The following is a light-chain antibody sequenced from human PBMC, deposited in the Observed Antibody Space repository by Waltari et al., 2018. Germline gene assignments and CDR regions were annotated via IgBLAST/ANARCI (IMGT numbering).Light chain of an antibody. CDR3: QHYVRLPVT. V-gene: IGKV3-20*01. CDR1: QSVGRT. Sequence: EIVLTQSPGTLSLSPGERATLACRTSQSVGRTLAWYQQKPGQAPRLLIYGASIRATGIPDRFSGSGSGTDFSLTISRLGPEDFAVYYCQHYVRLPVTFGQGTKVEIK. J-gene: IGKJ1*01. CDR2: GAS.